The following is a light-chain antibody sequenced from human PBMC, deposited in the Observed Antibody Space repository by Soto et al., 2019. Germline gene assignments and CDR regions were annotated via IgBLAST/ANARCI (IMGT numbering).Light chain of an antibody. V-gene: IGKV1-6*01. J-gene: IGKJ1*01. Sequence: AIQMTQSPSSLSACXXDRVTISCRASQGIGNALGWYQQKPGQPPKXXIYGASNLQSGVPPRFSGSGSGTDFTLAISSLQPEDSATYYCQQDINYPLAFGQGTKVEIK. CDR3: QQDINYPLA. CDR1: QGIGNA. CDR2: GAS.